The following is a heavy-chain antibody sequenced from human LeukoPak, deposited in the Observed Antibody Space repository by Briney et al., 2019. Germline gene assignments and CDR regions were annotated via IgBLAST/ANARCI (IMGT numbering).Heavy chain of an antibody. CDR1: GYTFTSYD. V-gene: IGHV1-18*01. CDR2: ISPYNGNT. J-gene: IGHJ4*02. CDR3: ARDSSITMVWGVIQGYFDY. D-gene: IGHD3-10*01. Sequence: VASVKVSCKASGYTFTSYDINWVRQATGQGLEWMGWISPYNGNTNYAQKLQGRVTLTTDSSTSTAYMELRSLRSDDTAVYYCARDSSITMVWGVIQGYFDYWGQGTLVTVSS.